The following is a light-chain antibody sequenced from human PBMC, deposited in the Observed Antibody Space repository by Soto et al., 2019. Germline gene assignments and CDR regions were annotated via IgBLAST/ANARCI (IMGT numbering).Light chain of an antibody. CDR2: DAS. V-gene: IGKV1-5*01. Sequence: DIQMTQSPSTLSASVGDRVTITCRASQGISAWVAWYQQKPGKVPNLLIYDASTLQSGVPSRFSGSGSGTEFTLTITSLQPDDFATYYCQQYSLYWTFGQGTKVEFK. CDR1: QGISAW. J-gene: IGKJ1*01. CDR3: QQYSLYWT.